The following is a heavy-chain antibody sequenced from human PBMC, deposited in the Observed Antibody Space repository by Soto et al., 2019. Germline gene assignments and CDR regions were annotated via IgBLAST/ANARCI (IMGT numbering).Heavy chain of an antibody. CDR1: GGSISSSSYY. CDR2: IYYSGST. D-gene: IGHD3-10*01. V-gene: IGHV4-39*01. Sequence: QLQLQESGPGLVKPSETLSLTCTVSGGSISSSSYYWGWIRQPPGKGLEWIGSIYYSGSTYYNPSPKSRVPISVDTSKNPFSLKLSSVTAADTAVYYCATLWFGEGNYWGQGTLVTVSS. J-gene: IGHJ4*02. CDR3: ATLWFGEGNY.